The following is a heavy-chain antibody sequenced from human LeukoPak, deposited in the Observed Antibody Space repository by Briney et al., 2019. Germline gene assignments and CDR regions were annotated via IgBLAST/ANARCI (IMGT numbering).Heavy chain of an antibody. D-gene: IGHD6-13*01. CDR1: GFTFSSYA. CDR2: ISGSGGST. J-gene: IGHJ6*02. CDR3: AKDTYSSSPAGYYYGMDV. V-gene: IGHV3-23*01. Sequence: GGSLRLSCAASGFTFSSYAMSWVRQAPGKGLEWVSAISGSGGSTYYADSVKGRFTISRDSSKNTLYLQMNSLRAEDTAVYYCAKDTYSSSPAGYYYGMDVWGQGTTVTVSS.